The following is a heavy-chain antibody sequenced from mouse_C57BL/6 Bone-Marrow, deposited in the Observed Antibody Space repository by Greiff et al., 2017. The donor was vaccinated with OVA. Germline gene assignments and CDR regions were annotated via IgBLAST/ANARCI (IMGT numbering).Heavy chain of an antibody. CDR1: GYSITSGYY. CDR2: ISYDGSN. V-gene: IGHV3-6*01. Sequence: EVQVVESGPGLVKPSQSLSLTCSVTGYSITSGYYWNWIRQFPGNKLEWMGYISYDGSNNYNPSLKNRISITRDTSKNQFFLKLNSVTTEDTATYYCARVLGAMDYWGQGTSVTVSS. CDR3: ARVLGAMDY. D-gene: IGHD4-1*01. J-gene: IGHJ4*01.